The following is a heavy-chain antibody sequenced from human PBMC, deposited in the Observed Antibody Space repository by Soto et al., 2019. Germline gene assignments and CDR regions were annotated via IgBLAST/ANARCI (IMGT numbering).Heavy chain of an antibody. Sequence: QVQLMQSGAELKKPGASAKVSCKASGYIFTSYGISWVRQAPGQGLEWMAWISVDSGNTNYAQNFQGRVTMTTDTSASTAHMELRSLRSDDTAVYYCARFNGSGTNYYMDVWGKGTTVIVSS. CDR3: ARFNGSGTNYYMDV. D-gene: IGHD3-10*01. CDR1: GYIFTSYG. V-gene: IGHV1-18*01. J-gene: IGHJ6*03. CDR2: ISVDSGNT.